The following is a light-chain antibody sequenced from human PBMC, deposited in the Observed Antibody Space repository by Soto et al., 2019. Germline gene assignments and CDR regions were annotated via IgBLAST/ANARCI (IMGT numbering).Light chain of an antibody. CDR2: DVS. V-gene: IGLV2-14*01. Sequence: QSVLTQPASVSGSPGQSITISCTGTSSDVGGYNYVSWYQQHPGKAPTLMIYDVSNRPSGVSNRFSGSKSGNTASLTISGLQTEDEADYYCSSYTSSSSLVLFGGGTQLTVL. J-gene: IGLJ2*01. CDR3: SSYTSSSSLVL. CDR1: SSDVGGYNY.